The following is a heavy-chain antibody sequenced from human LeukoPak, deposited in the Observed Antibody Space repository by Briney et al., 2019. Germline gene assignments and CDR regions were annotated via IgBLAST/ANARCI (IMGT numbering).Heavy chain of an antibody. D-gene: IGHD3-10*01. J-gene: IGHJ5*02. CDR2: IIPIFGTA. CDR3: ARRITMVRGGNWFDP. CDR1: VGTFSSYA. Sequence: ASVKVSCKASVGTFSSYAISWVRQAPGQGLEWMGGIIPIFGTANHAQKFQGRVTITADESTSTAYMELSSLRSEDTAVYYCARRITMVRGGNWFDPWGQGTLVTVSS. V-gene: IGHV1-69*13.